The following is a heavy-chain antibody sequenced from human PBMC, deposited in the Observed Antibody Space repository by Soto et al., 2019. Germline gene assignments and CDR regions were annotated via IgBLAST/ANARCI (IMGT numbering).Heavy chain of an antibody. Sequence: SETLSLTCTVSGVSISSYYWIWIRQPPGKGLEWIGYIYYSGSTNYNPSLKSRVTISVDTSKNQFSLKLSSVTAADTAVYYCARQYDYGDRFDYWGQGTLVTVSS. CDR1: GVSISSYY. V-gene: IGHV4-59*08. CDR2: IYYSGST. J-gene: IGHJ4*02. D-gene: IGHD4-17*01. CDR3: ARQYDYGDRFDY.